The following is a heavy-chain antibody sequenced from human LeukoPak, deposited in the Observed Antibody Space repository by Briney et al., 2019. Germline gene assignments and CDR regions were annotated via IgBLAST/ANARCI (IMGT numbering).Heavy chain of an antibody. J-gene: IGHJ4*02. CDR2: ISYDGSYK. D-gene: IGHD6-19*01. CDR3: ARDRSLGDYSSAWFDFDY. Sequence: GGSLRLSCAASGFTFSSYTIHWVRQAPGKGLEWVAVISYDGSYKYYADSVKGRFTISRENSKNKLYLQMDSLRGEDTAVYYCARDRSLGDYSSAWFDFDYWGQGTLVTVSS. CDR1: GFTFSSYT. V-gene: IGHV3-30*04.